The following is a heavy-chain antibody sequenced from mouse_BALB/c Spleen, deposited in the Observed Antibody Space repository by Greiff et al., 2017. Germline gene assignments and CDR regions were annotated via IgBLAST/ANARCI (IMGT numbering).Heavy chain of an antibody. CDR3: ARWDGSYAMDY. V-gene: IGHV3-6*02. CDR2: ISYDGSN. Sequence: EVKLMESGPGLVKPSQSLSLTCSVTGYSITSGYYWNWIRQFPGNKLEWMGYISYDGSNNYNPSLKNRISITRDTSKNQFFLKLNSVTTEDTATYYCARWDGSYAMDYWGQGTSVTVSS. J-gene: IGHJ4*01. D-gene: IGHD2-3*01. CDR1: GYSITSGYY.